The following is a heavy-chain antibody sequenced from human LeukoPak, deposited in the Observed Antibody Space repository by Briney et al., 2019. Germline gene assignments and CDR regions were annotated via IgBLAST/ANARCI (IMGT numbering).Heavy chain of an antibody. D-gene: IGHD4-17*01. CDR1: GGSISSSSYY. CDR3: ARFYYGAFPEGFDY. V-gene: IGHV4-39*07. J-gene: IGHJ4*02. Sequence: SETLSLTCTVSGGSISSSSYYWGWIRQPPGKGLEWIGSIYYSGSTYYNPSLKSRVTISVDTSKNQFSLKLSSVTAADTAVYYCARFYYGAFPEGFDYWGQGTLVTVSS. CDR2: IYYSGST.